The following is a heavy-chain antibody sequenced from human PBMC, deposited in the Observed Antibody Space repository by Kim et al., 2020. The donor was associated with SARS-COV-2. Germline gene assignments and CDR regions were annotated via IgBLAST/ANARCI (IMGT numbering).Heavy chain of an antibody. D-gene: IGHD1-26*01. Sequence: SETLSLTCTVSGGSISSYYWSWIRQPPGKGLEWIGYIYYSGSTNYNPSLKSRVTISVDTSKNQFSLKLSSVTAADTAVYYCARDSYSGSYSDYYYYGMDVWGQGTTVTVSS. CDR3: ARDSYSGSYSDYYYYGMDV. V-gene: IGHV4-59*01. CDR2: IYYSGST. CDR1: GGSISSYY. J-gene: IGHJ6*02.